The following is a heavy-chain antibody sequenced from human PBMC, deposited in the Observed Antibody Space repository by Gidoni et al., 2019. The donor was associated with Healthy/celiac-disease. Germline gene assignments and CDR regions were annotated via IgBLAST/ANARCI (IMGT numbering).Heavy chain of an antibody. CDR2: IYYSGST. Sequence: QVQLQESGPGLVKPSQTLSLTCTVSGGSIGRGGYYWSWIRQHPGKGLEWIGYIYYSGSTSYNPSLKSRVTISVDTSKNQFSLKLSSVTAADTAVYYCARDRKLKGGRYCSSTSCSQNWFDPWGQGTLVTVSS. CDR3: ARDRKLKGGRYCSSTSCSQNWFDP. CDR1: GGSIGRGGYY. D-gene: IGHD2-2*01. J-gene: IGHJ5*02. V-gene: IGHV4-31*03.